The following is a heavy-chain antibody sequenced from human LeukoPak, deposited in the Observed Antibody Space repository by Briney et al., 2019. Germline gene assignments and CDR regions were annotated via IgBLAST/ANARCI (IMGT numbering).Heavy chain of an antibody. CDR2: IIPIFGTA. D-gene: IGHD2-2*02. CDR1: GGTFSSYA. J-gene: IGHJ4*02. Sequence: GASVKVSCKASGGTFSSYAISWVRQAPGQGLEWMGGIIPIFGTANYAQKFQGRVTITTDESTSTAYMELSSLRSEDTAVYYCARGRTYCSSTRCYTGYFDYWGQGTLVTVSS. V-gene: IGHV1-69*05. CDR3: ARGRTYCSSTRCYTGYFDY.